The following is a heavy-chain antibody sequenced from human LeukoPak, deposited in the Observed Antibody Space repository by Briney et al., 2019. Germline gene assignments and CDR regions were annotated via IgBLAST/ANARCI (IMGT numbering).Heavy chain of an antibody. CDR2: IYSGGST. V-gene: IGHV3-66*01. J-gene: IGHJ6*03. CDR3: AREVVDYYYYYMDV. Sequence: GGSLRLSCAASEFSVGSNYMTWVRQAPGKGLEWVSLIYSGGSTYYADSVKGRFTISRDNSKNTLYLQMNSLRAEDTAVYYCAREVVDYYYYYMDVWGKGTTVTISS. D-gene: IGHD2-15*01. CDR1: EFSVGSNY.